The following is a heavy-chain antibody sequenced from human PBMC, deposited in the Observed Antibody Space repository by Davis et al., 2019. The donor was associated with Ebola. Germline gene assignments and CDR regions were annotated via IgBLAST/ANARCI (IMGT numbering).Heavy chain of an antibody. J-gene: IGHJ5*02. D-gene: IGHD6-19*01. Sequence: PGGSLRLSCTFPFSYTIIHWVRQAPVAGPEWVAAMSFDGYSKYYAASVRGRFTISRDMSETTVSLQMNSLTTEDTAVYYCAAEAGTSGRCGWFDPWGQGTLVTVSS. CDR2: MSFDGYSK. V-gene: IGHV3-30-3*01. CDR1: FPFSYTI. CDR3: AAEAGTSGRCGWFDP.